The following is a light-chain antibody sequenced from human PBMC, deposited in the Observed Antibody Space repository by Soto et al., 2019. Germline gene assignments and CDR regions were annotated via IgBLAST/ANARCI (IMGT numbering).Light chain of an antibody. V-gene: IGLV1-51*01. CDR1: TSNIGNNY. CDR3: ATWDSSLSAAF. J-gene: IGLJ2*01. Sequence: QSVLTQPPSVSAAPGQKVTISCSGSTSNIGNNYVSWYQQLPGTAPKLLIYDNNNRPSGIPDRFSGSKSGTSATLGITGLQTGDEADYYCATWDSSLSAAFFGGGTKLTVL. CDR2: DNN.